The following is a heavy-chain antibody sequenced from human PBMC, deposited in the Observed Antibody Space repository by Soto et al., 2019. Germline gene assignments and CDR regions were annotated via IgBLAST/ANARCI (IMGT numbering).Heavy chain of an antibody. J-gene: IGHJ4*02. CDR1: GGSFSGYY. V-gene: IGHV4-34*01. CDR2: INHSGST. Sequence: SETLSLTCAVYGGSFSGYYWSWIRQPPGKGLEWIGEINHSGSTNYNPSLKSPVTISVDTSKNQFSLKLSSVTAADTAVYYCARGQVVAGQHWGQGTLVTVSS. D-gene: IGHD2-15*01. CDR3: ARGQVVAGQH.